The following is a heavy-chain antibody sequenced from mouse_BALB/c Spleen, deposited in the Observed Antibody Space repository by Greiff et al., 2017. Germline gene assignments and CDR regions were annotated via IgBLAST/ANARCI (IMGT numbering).Heavy chain of an antibody. V-gene: IGHV3-6*02. Sequence: EVQRVESGPGLVKPSQSLSLTCSVTGYSITSGYYWNWIRQFPGNKLEWMGYISYDGSNNYNPSLKNRISITRDTSKNQFFLKLNSVTTEDTATYYCARREIYYDYDGFAYWGQGTLVTVSA. CDR3: ARREIYYDYDGFAY. J-gene: IGHJ3*01. CDR2: ISYDGSN. CDR1: GYSITSGYY. D-gene: IGHD2-4*01.